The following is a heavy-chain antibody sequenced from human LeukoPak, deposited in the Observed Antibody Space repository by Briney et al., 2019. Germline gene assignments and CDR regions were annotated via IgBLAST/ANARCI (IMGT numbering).Heavy chain of an antibody. J-gene: IGHJ5*02. D-gene: IGHD6-13*01. V-gene: IGHV3-33*01. Sequence: GGSLRLSCAASGFTFSSYGMHWVRQAPGKGLEWVAVIWYDGSDKYYADSVKGRFTISRDNSKNTLYLRMNSLRAEDTAVYYCARDPTIAAAGTVGLWFDPWGQGTLVTVSS. CDR2: IWYDGSDK. CDR1: GFTFSSYG. CDR3: ARDPTIAAAGTVGLWFDP.